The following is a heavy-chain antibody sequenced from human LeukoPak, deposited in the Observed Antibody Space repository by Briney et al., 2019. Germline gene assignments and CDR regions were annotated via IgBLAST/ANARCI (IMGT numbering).Heavy chain of an antibody. CDR3: ATVGTNYWYFDL. CDR2: IWYDESNK. J-gene: IGHJ2*01. V-gene: IGHV3-33*01. Sequence: GGSLRLSCAASGFTFSDSGMQWVRQAPGKGLEWVAVIWYDESNKYYAESVRGRFTISRDNSKNTLYLQMNSLRAEDTAVYFCATVGTNYWYFDLWGRGTLVTVSS. D-gene: IGHD1-14*01. CDR1: GFTFSDSG.